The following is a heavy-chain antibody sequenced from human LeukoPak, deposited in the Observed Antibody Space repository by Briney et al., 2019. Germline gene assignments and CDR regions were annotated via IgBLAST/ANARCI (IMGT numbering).Heavy chain of an antibody. J-gene: IGHJ4*02. Sequence: SETLSLTCTVSGGSISTYYWSWFRQPPGKGLEWIAYIYYSGTTNYNPSLKSRVTISVDTSKNQFSLKLSSVTAADTAVYYCARGGYSYGIKLDYWGQGTLVTVSS. CDR1: GGSISTYY. D-gene: IGHD5-18*01. CDR2: IYYSGTT. CDR3: ARGGYSYGIKLDY. V-gene: IGHV4-59*01.